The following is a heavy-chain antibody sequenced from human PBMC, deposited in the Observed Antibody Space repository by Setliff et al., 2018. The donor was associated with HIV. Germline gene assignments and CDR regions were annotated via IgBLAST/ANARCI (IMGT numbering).Heavy chain of an antibody. J-gene: IGHJ4*02. CDR1: GFNLNTYW. CDR3: ASLLPVDY. V-gene: IGHV3-7*03. CDR2: IKQDGSEK. D-gene: IGHD2-15*01. Sequence: PGGSLRLSCAASGFNLNTYWMTWVRQAPGRGLEWVAIIKQDGSEKYYVDSLKGRFTISRDTAKNTLYLQVSSLRAEDTAVYYCASLLPVDYWGQGTLVTVSS.